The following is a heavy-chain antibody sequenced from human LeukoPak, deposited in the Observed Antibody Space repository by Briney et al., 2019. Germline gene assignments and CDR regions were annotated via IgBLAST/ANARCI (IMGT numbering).Heavy chain of an antibody. CDR3: ARDSSMLRGPLVIYYFDF. J-gene: IGHJ4*02. V-gene: IGHV3-23*01. D-gene: IGHD3-10*01. CDR1: GFTVSSNY. CDR2: ISGVGDVT. Sequence: GGSLRLSCAASGFTVSSNYMSWVRQAPGKGLEWVSTISGVGDVTYYADSVKGRFTISRDNSKNTLYLQMNSLRVEDTAVYYCARDSSMLRGPLVIYYFDFWGQGTLVTVSS.